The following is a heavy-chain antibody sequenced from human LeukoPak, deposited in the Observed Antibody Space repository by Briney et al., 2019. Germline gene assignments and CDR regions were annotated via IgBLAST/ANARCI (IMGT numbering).Heavy chain of an antibody. CDR1: GYTFTSYY. CDR2: INPSGGST. V-gene: IGHV1-46*01. CDR3: ATDCSSTSCYRDY. J-gene: IGHJ4*02. Sequence: ASVKVSCKASGYTFTSYYMHWVRQAPGQGLEWMGIINPSGGSTSYAQKFQGRVTMTRDMSTSTVYLELSSLRSEDTAVYYCATDCSSTSCYRDYWGQGTLVTVSS. D-gene: IGHD2-2*01.